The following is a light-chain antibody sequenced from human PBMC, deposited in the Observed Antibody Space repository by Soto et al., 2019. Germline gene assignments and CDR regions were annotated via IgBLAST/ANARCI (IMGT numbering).Light chain of an antibody. CDR2: DVS. J-gene: IGLJ3*02. CDR1: SSDVGAYNY. CDR3: CSYTTGSTWV. V-gene: IGLV2-14*01. Sequence: QSALTQPASVSGSPGQSITISCTGTSSDVGAYNYVSWYQQHPGKVPKRMIYDVSNRPSGVSNRFSGSKSGNTASLTISGLQAEDEADYYCCSYTTGSTWVFGGGTKVTVL.